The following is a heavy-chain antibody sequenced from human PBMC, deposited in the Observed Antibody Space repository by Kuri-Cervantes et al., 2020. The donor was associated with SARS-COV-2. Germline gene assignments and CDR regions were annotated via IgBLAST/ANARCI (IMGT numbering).Heavy chain of an antibody. CDR3: ATQLGGVEYSSSGSGAFDI. D-gene: IGHD6-6*01. J-gene: IGHJ3*02. CDR1: GYIFMSYW. CDR2: IFPGDSDT. Sequence: GGFLRLSCEGSGYIFMSYWSGWVRQMPGKGLEWMGIIFPGDSDTTYSPFFQGQVTISAGKSISTAYLQWSSLKASDTVMYYCATQLGGVEYSSSGSGAFDIWGQGTMVTVSS. V-gene: IGHV5-51*01.